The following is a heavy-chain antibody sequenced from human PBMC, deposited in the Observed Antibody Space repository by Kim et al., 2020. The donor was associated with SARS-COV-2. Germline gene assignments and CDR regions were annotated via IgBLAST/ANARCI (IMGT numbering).Heavy chain of an antibody. CDR3: ARDDTTVTTYGMDV. Sequence: AQKCQGRVTMTRDTSTSTVYMELSSLRSEDTAVYYCARDDTTVTTYGMDVWGQGTTVTVSS. V-gene: IGHV1-46*01. J-gene: IGHJ6*02. D-gene: IGHD4-17*01.